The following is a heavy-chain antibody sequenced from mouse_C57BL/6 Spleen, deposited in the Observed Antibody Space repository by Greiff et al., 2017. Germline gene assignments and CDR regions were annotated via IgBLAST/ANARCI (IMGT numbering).Heavy chain of an antibody. CDR3: ARDDGYYVRAY. J-gene: IGHJ3*01. CDR2: ISSGSSTI. V-gene: IGHV5-17*01. CDR1: GFTFSDYG. Sequence: EVKVVESGGGLVKPGGSLKLSCAASGFTFSDYGMHWVRQAPEKGLEWVAYISSGSSTIYYADTVKGRFTISRDNAKNTLFLQMTSLRSEDTAMYYCARDDGYYVRAYWGQGTLVTVSA. D-gene: IGHD2-3*01.